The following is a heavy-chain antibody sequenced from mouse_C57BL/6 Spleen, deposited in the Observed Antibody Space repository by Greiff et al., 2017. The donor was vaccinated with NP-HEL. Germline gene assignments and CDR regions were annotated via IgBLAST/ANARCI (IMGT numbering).Heavy chain of an antibody. D-gene: IGHD1-1*01. V-gene: IGHV1-9*01. CDR2: ILPGSGST. CDR1: GYTFTGYW. CDR3: ARFGTTVVAKDWYFDV. Sequence: VQLQQSGAELMKPGASVKLSCKATGYTFTGYWIEWVKQRPGHGLEWTGEILPGSGSTNYNEKFKGKATFTADTSSNTAYMQLSSLTTEDSAIYYCARFGTTVVAKDWYFDVWGTGTTVTVSS. J-gene: IGHJ1*03.